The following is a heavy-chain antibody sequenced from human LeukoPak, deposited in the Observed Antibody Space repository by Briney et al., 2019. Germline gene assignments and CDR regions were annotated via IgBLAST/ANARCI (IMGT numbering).Heavy chain of an antibody. CDR3: AKVRTYFYHGLDV. J-gene: IGHJ6*02. CDR2: ISYDGSNK. D-gene: IGHD1-14*01. V-gene: IGHV3-30-3*01. CDR1: GFTFSSYA. Sequence: GGSLRLSCAASGFTFSSYAMHWVRQAPGKGLEWVAVISYDGSNKYYADSVKGRFTISRDNSKNTLFLQVNSLRAEDTAVYYCAKVRTYFYHGLDVWGQGTTVTVSS.